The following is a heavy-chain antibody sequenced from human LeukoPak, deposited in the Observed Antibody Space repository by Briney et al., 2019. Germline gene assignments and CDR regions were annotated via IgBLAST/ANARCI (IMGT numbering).Heavy chain of an antibody. J-gene: IGHJ4*02. Sequence: GGSLRLSCSASGFTFSSFEMDWVRQAPGKGLEWISYMSSRDNTRYYADSVKGRFTISRDNSRNTLYLQMGSLRAEDMAVYYCARDAGYVRFDFWGQGTLATVSS. CDR2: MSSRDNTR. V-gene: IGHV3-48*03. D-gene: IGHD5-18*01. CDR1: GFTFSSFE. CDR3: ARDAGYVRFDF.